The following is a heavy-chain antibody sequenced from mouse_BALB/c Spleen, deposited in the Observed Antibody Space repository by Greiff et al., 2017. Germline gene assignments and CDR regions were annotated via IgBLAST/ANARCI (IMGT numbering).Heavy chain of an antibody. Sequence: EVHLVESGGGLVQPGGSLKLSCAASGFTFSSYGMSWVRQTPDKRLELVATINSNGGSTYYPDSVKGRFTISRDNAKNTLYLQMSSLKSEDTAMYYCARDRWPGYAMDYWGQGTSVTVSS. CDR3: ARDRWPGYAMDY. J-gene: IGHJ4*01. V-gene: IGHV5-6-3*01. CDR1: GFTFSSYG. D-gene: IGHD2-3*01. CDR2: INSNGGST.